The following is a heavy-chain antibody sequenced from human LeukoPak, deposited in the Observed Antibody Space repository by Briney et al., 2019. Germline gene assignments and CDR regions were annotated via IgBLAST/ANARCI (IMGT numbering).Heavy chain of an antibody. V-gene: IGHV3-74*01. D-gene: IGHD6-19*01. CDR3: ARGIAVAGYYYYGMDV. J-gene: IGHJ6*02. CDR1: GFTFSSYW. CDR2: INSDGSST. Sequence: GGSLRLSCAASGFTFSSYWMHWVRQAPGKGLVWVSRINSDGSSTSYADSVKGRFTTSRDNAKNTLYLQMNSLRAEDTAVYYCARGIAVAGYYYYGMDVWGQGTTVTVSS.